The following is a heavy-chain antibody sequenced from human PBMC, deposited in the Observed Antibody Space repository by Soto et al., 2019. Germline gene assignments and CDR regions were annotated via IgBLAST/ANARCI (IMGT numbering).Heavy chain of an antibody. CDR1: GYTFTNHG. V-gene: IGHV1-18*04. J-gene: IGHJ6*03. CDR3: ASMVRGAKIDHYYYMDV. CDR2: ISASNGDT. D-gene: IGHD3-10*01. Sequence: QVELVQSGVEVKKPGASVKVSCKASGYTFTNHGLSWVRQAPGQGLEWMGWISASNGDTNYAQKFLGRVTVTTDTSTSIGYMEVRSLKSEDTAVYYCASMVRGAKIDHYYYMDVWGNGTTVIVSS.